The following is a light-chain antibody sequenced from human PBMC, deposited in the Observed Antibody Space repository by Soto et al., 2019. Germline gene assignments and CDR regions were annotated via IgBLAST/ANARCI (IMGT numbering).Light chain of an antibody. Sequence: EIVMTQSPATLSMSPGERSTLSCRASQSVRSDLAWYHQKPGQAPRLXXYGASTRATGIPDRFSGSGSGTDFTLTITRLEPEDFAVYYGQQYVTSSPRTFGQGTKVDI. V-gene: IGKV3D-15*01. CDR1: QSVRSD. J-gene: IGKJ1*01. CDR2: GAS. CDR3: QQYVTSSPRT.